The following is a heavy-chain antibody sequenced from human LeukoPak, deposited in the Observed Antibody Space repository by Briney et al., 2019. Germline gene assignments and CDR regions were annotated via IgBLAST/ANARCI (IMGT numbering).Heavy chain of an antibody. Sequence: GESLKISCKGSGYSFTSYWVGWVRQMPGKGLKWMGIIYPGDSDARYSPSFQGQVTISADKSISTAYLQWSSLKASDTAMYYCARRRDLYGGSYYTFDYWGQGTLVTVSS. CDR2: IYPGDSDA. CDR3: ARRRDLYGGSYYTFDY. J-gene: IGHJ4*02. V-gene: IGHV5-51*01. CDR1: GYSFTSYW. D-gene: IGHD1-26*01.